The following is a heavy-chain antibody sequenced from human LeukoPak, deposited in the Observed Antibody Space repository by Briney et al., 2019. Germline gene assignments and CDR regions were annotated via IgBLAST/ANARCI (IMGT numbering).Heavy chain of an antibody. D-gene: IGHD5-24*01. V-gene: IGHV1-2*06. CDR3: ARLGVAEMATTYYYYYGMDV. J-gene: IGHJ6*02. CDR2: INPNSGGT. Sequence: ASVKVTCKASGYTFTGYYMHWVRQAPGQGLEWMGRINPNSGGTNYAQKFQGRVTMTRDTSISTAHMELSRLRSDDTAVYYCARLGVAEMATTYYYYYGMDVWGQGTTVTVSS. CDR1: GYTFTGYY.